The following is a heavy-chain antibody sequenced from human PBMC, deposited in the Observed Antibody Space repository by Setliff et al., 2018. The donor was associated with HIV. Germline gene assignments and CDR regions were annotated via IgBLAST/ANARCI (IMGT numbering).Heavy chain of an antibody. CDR3: ARYNFRRGYWDYFDY. Sequence: SGPTLVNPTETLTLTCTVSGFSLSNTRMGVSWIRQPPGKALEWLGHIFPNDEKSYSASLKSGLTISEDTSKSQVVLTMTNMDPLDTATYFCARYNFRRGYWDYFDYWGQGTQVTVSS. D-gene: IGHD3-3*01. J-gene: IGHJ4*02. CDR1: GFSLSNTRMG. V-gene: IGHV2-26*01. CDR2: IFPNDEK.